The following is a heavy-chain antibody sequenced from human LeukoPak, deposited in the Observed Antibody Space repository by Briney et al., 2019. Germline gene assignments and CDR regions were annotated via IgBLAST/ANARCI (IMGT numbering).Heavy chain of an antibody. CDR1: GFTFSGFE. V-gene: IGHV3-48*03. CDR3: ARDPGHCSSTSCYKLFDY. D-gene: IGHD2-2*02. CDR2: SSSSGSTI. Sequence: GGSLRLSCAASGFTFSGFEMNWVRQAPGKGLEWVSYSSSSGSTIYYADSVKGRFTVSRDNAKNSLYLQMNSLRAEDTAVYYCARDPGHCSSTSCYKLFDYWGQGTLVTVSS. J-gene: IGHJ4*02.